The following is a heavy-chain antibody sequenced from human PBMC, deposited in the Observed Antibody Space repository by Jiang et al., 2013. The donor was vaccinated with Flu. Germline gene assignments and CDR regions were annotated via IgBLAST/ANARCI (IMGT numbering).Heavy chain of an antibody. Sequence: GVVQPGRSLRLSCAASGFTFSSYGMHWVRQAPGKGLEWVAVISYDGSNKYYADSVKGRFTISRDNSKNTLYLQMNSLRAEDTAVYYCAKDMGSGLVVVITGPFYFDYWGQGTPVTVSS. CDR1: GFTFSSYG. CDR3: AKDMGSGLVVVITGPFYFDY. V-gene: IGHV3-30*18. J-gene: IGHJ4*02. D-gene: IGHD3-22*01. CDR2: ISYDGSNK.